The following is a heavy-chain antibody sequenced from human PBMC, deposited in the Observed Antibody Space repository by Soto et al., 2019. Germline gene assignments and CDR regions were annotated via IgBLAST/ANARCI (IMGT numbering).Heavy chain of an antibody. CDR1: GFTVSNNY. CDR2: IYRGGST. Sequence: EVQLVESGGGLVQPGGSLRLSCAASGFTVSNNYMTWVRQAPGKGLEWVSVIYRGGSTYYADSVRGRFTISRDNSKNTLYLQMSSLRAEDTAVYYCERARFGGLAAIFADCWGQGTLVTVSS. D-gene: IGHD5-12*01. CDR3: ERARFGGLAAIFADC. J-gene: IGHJ4*02. V-gene: IGHV3-66*01.